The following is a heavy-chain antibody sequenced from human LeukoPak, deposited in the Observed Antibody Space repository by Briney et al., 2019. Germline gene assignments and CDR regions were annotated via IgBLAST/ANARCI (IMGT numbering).Heavy chain of an antibody. CDR3: STGSGHAFDI. Sequence: GGSLRLSCAASGFAFSSYWMHWVRQVPGKGLVWVSRINSDGSSTSYADSVKGRFTISRDNAKNTLYVQMNSPRAEDTAVYYCSTGSGHAFDIWGRGTMVTVSS. CDR1: GFAFSSYW. CDR2: INSDGSST. V-gene: IGHV3-74*01. J-gene: IGHJ3*02. D-gene: IGHD3-10*01.